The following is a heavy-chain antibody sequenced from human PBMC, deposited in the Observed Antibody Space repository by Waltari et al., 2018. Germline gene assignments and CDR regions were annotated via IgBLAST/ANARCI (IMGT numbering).Heavy chain of an antibody. CDR1: GFTFSSYG. D-gene: IGHD2-21*02. CDR2: ISYDGSNK. V-gene: IGHV3-30*18. J-gene: IGHJ6*02. CDR3: AKALHDFTGGMDV. Sequence: QVQLVESGGGVVQPGRSLRLSCAASGFTFSSYGMHWVRRAPGKGLEWVAVISYDGSNKYYADSVKGRFTISRDNSKNTLYLQMNSLRAEDTAVYYCAKALHDFTGGMDVWGQGTTVTVSS.